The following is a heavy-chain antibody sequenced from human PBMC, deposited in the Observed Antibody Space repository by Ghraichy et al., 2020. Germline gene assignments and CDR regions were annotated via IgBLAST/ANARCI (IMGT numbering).Heavy chain of an antibody. CDR2: INPSDGGT. J-gene: IGHJ4*02. Sequence: ASVKVSCKATGYSFSSYYIQWVRQAPGQGLQGMGIINPSDGGTFYAQELQGRITMTRDMSTSTVYMEMTGLTSEDTAVYYCGRVSSGAYDPFDSWGQGTQVTVS. CDR3: GRVSSGAYDPFDS. CDR1: GYSFSSYY. V-gene: IGHV1-46*03. D-gene: IGHD5-12*01.